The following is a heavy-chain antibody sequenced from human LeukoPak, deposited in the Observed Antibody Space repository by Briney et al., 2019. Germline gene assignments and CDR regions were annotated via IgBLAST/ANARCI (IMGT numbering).Heavy chain of an antibody. CDR3: ARGGDGGVGIPYFDY. V-gene: IGHV3-48*04. J-gene: IGHJ4*02. CDR1: GFTFSSFF. D-gene: IGHD7-27*01. Sequence: PGGSLRLSCAASGFTFSSFFMNWVRQAPGKGLEWVSYISTSTTTMYYADSVKGRFTISRDNAKNSLYLQMNSLRAEDTAVYYCARGGDGGVGIPYFDYWGQGTLVTVSS. CDR2: ISTSTTTM.